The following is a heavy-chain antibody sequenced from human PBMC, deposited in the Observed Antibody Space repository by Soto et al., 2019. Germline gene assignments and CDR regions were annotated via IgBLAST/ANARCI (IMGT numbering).Heavy chain of an antibody. CDR3: AKDRSRNYYPYFDY. J-gene: IGHJ4*02. CDR2: ISYDGSNK. D-gene: IGHD1-26*01. Sequence: LRLSCAASGFTFSSYGMHWVRQAPGKGLEWVAVISYDGSNKYYADSVKGRFTISRDNSKNTLYLQMNSLRAEDTAVYYCAKDRSRNYYPYFDYWGQGTLVTVSS. CDR1: GFTFSSYG. V-gene: IGHV3-30*18.